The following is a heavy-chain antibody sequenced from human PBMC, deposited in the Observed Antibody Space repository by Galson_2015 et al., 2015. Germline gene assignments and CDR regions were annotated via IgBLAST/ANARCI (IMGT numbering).Heavy chain of an antibody. Sequence: SLRLSCAASGFTFRTYWMYWVRQAPGKGLVWVSRINSDGSSTNYADSVQGRFTISRDNAKNTLYLQMNSLRVEDTAMYYCARESQIGSSIDYWGQGTLVTVSS. CDR3: ARESQIGSSIDY. V-gene: IGHV3-74*01. CDR2: INSDGSST. CDR1: GFTFRTYW. J-gene: IGHJ4*02. D-gene: IGHD2-15*01.